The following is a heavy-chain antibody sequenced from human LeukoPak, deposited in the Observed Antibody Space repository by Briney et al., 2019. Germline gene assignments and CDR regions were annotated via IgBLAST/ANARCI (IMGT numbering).Heavy chain of an antibody. J-gene: IGHJ5*02. Sequence: SETLSLTCTVSGGSISSYYWNWIRQPPGKGLEWIGYIYYRGSTNYNPSLKSRVTISVDTSKNQFSLKLSSVTAADTAVYYCARGVVVTGWFDPWGQGTLVTVSS. CDR3: ARGVVVTGWFDP. CDR2: IYYRGST. D-gene: IGHD2-21*02. CDR1: GGSISSYY. V-gene: IGHV4-59*01.